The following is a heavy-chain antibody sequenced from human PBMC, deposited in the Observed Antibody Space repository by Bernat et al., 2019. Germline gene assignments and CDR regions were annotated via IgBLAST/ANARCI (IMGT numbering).Heavy chain of an antibody. D-gene: IGHD3-10*01. CDR2: INHSGST. Sequence: QVQLQPCGAGLLKPSETLSLTCAVYGGSFSGYYWTWIRQLPGKGLEWIGEINHSGSTNYNPSLMSRVTISVDTSKNQFSMKLSSVTAADTAVYYCARAPGLWFGELVNYFDYWGQGTLVTVSS. CDR3: ARAPGLWFGELVNYFDY. CDR1: GGSFSGYY. V-gene: IGHV4-34*01. J-gene: IGHJ4*02.